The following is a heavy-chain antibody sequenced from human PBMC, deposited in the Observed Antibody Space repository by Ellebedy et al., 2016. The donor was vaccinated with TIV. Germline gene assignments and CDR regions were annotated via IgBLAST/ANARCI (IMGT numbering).Heavy chain of an antibody. D-gene: IGHD3-22*01. V-gene: IGHV4-59*01. CDR1: GGSISSYY. CDR3: AREGYYYDSSGYYDY. J-gene: IGHJ4*02. Sequence: SETLSLTXTVSGGSISSYYWSWIRQPPGKGLEWIGYIYYSGSTNYNPSLKSRVTISVDTSKNQFSLKLSSVTAADTAVYYCAREGYYYDSSGYYDYWGQGTLVTVSS. CDR2: IYYSGST.